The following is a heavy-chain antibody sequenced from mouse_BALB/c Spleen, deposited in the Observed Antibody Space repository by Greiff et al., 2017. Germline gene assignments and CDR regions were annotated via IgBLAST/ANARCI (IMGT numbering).Heavy chain of an antibody. CDR2: ISDGGSYT. CDR3: AREDYDGGRFAY. D-gene: IGHD2-4*01. Sequence: EVKVVESGGGLVKPGGSLKLSCAASGFTFSDYYMYWVRQTPEKRLEWVATISDGGSYTYYPDSVKGRFTISRDNAKNNLYLQMSSLKSEDTAMYDCAREDYDGGRFAYWGQGTLVTVSA. CDR1: GFTFSDYY. J-gene: IGHJ3*01. V-gene: IGHV5-4*02.